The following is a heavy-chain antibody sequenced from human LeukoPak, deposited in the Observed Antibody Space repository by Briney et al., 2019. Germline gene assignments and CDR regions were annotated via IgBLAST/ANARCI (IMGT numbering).Heavy chain of an antibody. CDR3: ARGHAFDI. CDR2: IYPRDSDT. CDR1: GYTFTSYW. Sequence: KPGESLKISCTGSGYTFTSYWIGWVRQMPGKGLEWVGNIYPRDSDTRYSPSFQGQVTISADKSFSTAYLQWSSLKASDTAIYYCARGHAFDIWGQGTMVTVSS. V-gene: IGHV5-51*03. J-gene: IGHJ3*02.